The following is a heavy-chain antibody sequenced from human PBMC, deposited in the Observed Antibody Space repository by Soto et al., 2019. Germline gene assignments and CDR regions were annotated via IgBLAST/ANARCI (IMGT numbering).Heavy chain of an antibody. CDR3: ARGGRGYAYYYGMDV. CDR1: GGTFSSYA. D-gene: IGHD5-12*01. J-gene: IGHJ6*02. CDR2: IIPIFGTA. V-gene: IGHV1-69*06. Sequence: SVKGSCTASGGTFSSYAVSWVRQAPGQGLEWMGGIIPIFGTANYAQKFQGRVTITADKSTSTAYMELSSLGSEDTAVYYCARGGRGYAYYYGMDVWGQGTTVTVSS.